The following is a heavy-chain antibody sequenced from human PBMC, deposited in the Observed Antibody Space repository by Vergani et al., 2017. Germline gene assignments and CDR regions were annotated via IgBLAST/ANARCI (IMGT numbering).Heavy chain of an antibody. D-gene: IGHD3-22*01. CDR3: ARGGLPTYYYDSSGYYGSYWYFDL. V-gene: IGHV4-31*03. Sequence: QVQLQESGPGLVKPSQTLSLTCTVSGGSISSGGYYWSWIRQHPGKGLEWIGYLYYSGSTYYNPSLKSRVTISVDTSKNQFSLKLSSVTAADTAVYYCARGGLPTYYYDSSGYYGSYWYFDLWGRGTLVTVSS. CDR2: LYYSGST. J-gene: IGHJ2*01. CDR1: GGSISSGGYY.